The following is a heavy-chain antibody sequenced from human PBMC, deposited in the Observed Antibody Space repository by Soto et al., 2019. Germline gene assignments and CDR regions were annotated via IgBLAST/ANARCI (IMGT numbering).Heavy chain of an antibody. CDR3: ARGSTTMVRGVMDWFAP. D-gene: IGHD3-10*01. CDR2: IIPILGIA. V-gene: IGHV1-69*02. J-gene: IGHJ5*02. Sequence: GASVKVSCKASGGTFSSYTITWVRQAPGQGLEWMGRIIPILGIANYAQKFQGRVTITADKSTSTAYMELSSLRSEDTAVYYCARGSTTMVRGVMDWFAPWGQGTLVPVSS. CDR1: GGTFSSYT.